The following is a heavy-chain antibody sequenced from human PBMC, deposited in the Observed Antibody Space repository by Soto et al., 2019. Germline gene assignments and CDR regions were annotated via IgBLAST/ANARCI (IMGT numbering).Heavy chain of an antibody. Sequence: QVQLQQWGAGLLKPSETLSLTCAVYGGSFSGYYWSWIRQPPGKGLEWIGEINHSGSTNYNPSLKSRVTISVDTSKNQFSLKLSSVTAADTAGYYCARGGDSSGWNFDYWGQGTLVTVSS. D-gene: IGHD6-19*01. V-gene: IGHV4-34*01. J-gene: IGHJ4*02. CDR3: ARGGDSSGWNFDY. CDR2: INHSGST. CDR1: GGSFSGYY.